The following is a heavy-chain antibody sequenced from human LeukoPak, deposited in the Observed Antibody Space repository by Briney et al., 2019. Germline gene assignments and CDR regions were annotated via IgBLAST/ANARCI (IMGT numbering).Heavy chain of an antibody. D-gene: IGHD1-26*01. Sequence: PGGSLGLSCAASGFTFSSYNMNWVRQAPGKGLEWVSYISSSSRTIYYADSVKGRFTISRDNAKNSLYLQMNSLRDEDTAVYYCARDFQSIVGATGYYFDYWGQGTLVTVSS. CDR2: ISSSSRTI. V-gene: IGHV3-48*02. CDR1: GFTFSSYN. J-gene: IGHJ4*02. CDR3: ARDFQSIVGATGYYFDY.